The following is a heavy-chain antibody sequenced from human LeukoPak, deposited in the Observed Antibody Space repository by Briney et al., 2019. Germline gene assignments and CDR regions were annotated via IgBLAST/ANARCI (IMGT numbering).Heavy chain of an antibody. CDR2: INPNSGGT. D-gene: IGHD1-14*01. CDR1: GYTFTGYY. J-gene: IGHJ6*02. Sequence: ASVTVSCKASGYTFTGYYMHWVRQAPGQGLEWMGWINPNSGGTNYAQKFQGWVTMTRDTSISTAYMELSRLRSDDTAVYYCARDPDGYYYGMDVWGQGTTVTVSS. CDR3: ARDPDGYYYGMDV. V-gene: IGHV1-2*04.